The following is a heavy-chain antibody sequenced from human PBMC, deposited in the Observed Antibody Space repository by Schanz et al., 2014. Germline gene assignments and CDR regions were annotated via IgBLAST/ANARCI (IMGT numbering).Heavy chain of an antibody. CDR2: IWYDGSNK. D-gene: IGHD1-1*01. CDR3: ARAHGNNWYGKGLDY. V-gene: IGHV3-33*08. Sequence: VQLLESGGGLVQPGGSLRLSCAASGFTFSSYAMSWVRQAPGKGLEWVAFIWYDGSNKYYADSVKGRFTISRDNSKNTLYLQMNSLRAEDTAVYFWARAHGNNWYGKGLDYWGQGTQVTVSS. J-gene: IGHJ4*02. CDR1: GFTFSSYA.